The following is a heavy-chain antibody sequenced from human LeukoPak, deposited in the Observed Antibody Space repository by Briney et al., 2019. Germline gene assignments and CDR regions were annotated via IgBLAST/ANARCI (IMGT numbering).Heavy chain of an antibody. CDR1: GGSISSGGYS. Sequence: SETLSLTCAVSGGSISSGGYSWSWIRQPPGKGLEWIGYIYHSGSTYYNPSLKSRVTISVDRSKNQFSLKLSSVTAADTAVYYCARERRGYSYGLIDYWGQGTLVTVSS. J-gene: IGHJ4*02. V-gene: IGHV4-30-2*01. CDR2: IYHSGST. CDR3: ARERRGYSYGLIDY. D-gene: IGHD5-18*01.